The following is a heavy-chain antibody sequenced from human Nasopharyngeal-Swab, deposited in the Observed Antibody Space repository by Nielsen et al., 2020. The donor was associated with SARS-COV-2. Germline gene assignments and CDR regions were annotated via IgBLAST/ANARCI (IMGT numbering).Heavy chain of an antibody. CDR1: GFTFSSYS. J-gene: IGHJ5*02. V-gene: IGHV3-48*04. Sequence: GESLRLSCAASGFTFSSYSMNWVRQAPGKGLEWVSYISSSSSTIYYADSVKGRFTISRDNAKNSLYLQMNSLRAEDTAVYYCAREAPSRWFDPWGQGTLVTVSS. CDR3: AREAPSRWFDP. CDR2: ISSSSSTI.